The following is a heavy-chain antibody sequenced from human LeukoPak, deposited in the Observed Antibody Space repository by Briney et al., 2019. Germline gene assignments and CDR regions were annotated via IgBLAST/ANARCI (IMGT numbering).Heavy chain of an antibody. CDR2: ISGDGGSA. Sequence: GGSLRLSCAASGFTFDDYAMHWVRQVPGKGLEWVSLISGDGGSAYYADSVKGRFTTSRDNRKTSLYLQMNSLRTEDTALYYCAKELEYFQHWGQGTLVTVSS. CDR1: GFTFDDYA. V-gene: IGHV3-43*02. CDR3: AKELEYFQH. J-gene: IGHJ1*01.